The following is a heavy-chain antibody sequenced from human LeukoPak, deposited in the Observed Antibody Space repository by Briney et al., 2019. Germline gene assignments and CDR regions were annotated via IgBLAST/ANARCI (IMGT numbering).Heavy chain of an antibody. CDR3: ARDRPWIGHYYYGMDV. CDR2: IKQDGSEK. J-gene: IGHJ6*02. Sequence: GGSLRLSCAASGFTFSSYWMSWVRQAPGKGLEWVANIKQDGSEKYYVDSVKGRFTISRDNAKNSLYLQMNSLRAEDTAVYYCARDRPWIGHYYYGMDVWGQGTTVTVSS. D-gene: IGHD5-12*01. CDR1: GFTFSSYW. V-gene: IGHV3-7*01.